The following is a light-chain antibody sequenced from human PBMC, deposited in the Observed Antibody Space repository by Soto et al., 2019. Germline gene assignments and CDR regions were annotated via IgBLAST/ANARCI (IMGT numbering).Light chain of an antibody. V-gene: IGLV2-14*01. J-gene: IGLJ3*02. CDR1: SSDIGAYNY. Sequence: QSALTQPASVSGSPGQSITISCSGSSSDIGAYNYVSWYQHHPGKVPKVMIYEVTTRPSGVSNRFSGSKSGNTASLTISGLQAEDEADYYCSSYTRSSTLVFGGGTKVTVL. CDR2: EVT. CDR3: SSYTRSSTLV.